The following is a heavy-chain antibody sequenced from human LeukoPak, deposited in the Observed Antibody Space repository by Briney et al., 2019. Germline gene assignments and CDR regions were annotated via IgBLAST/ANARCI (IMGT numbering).Heavy chain of an antibody. V-gene: IGHV4-59*08. J-gene: IGHJ4*02. CDR2: IYYSGST. CDR1: GGSISSYY. Sequence: SETLSLTCTVSGGSISSYYWSWIRQPPGKGLEWIGYIYYSGSTNYNPSLKSRVTISVDTSKNQFSLKLSSVTAADTAVYYCARSGSSWPYYYFDYWGQGTLVTVSS. CDR3: ARSGSSWPYYYFDY. D-gene: IGHD6-13*01.